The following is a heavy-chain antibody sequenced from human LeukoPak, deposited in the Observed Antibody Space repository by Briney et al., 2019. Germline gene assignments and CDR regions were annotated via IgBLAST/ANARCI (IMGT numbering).Heavy chain of an antibody. V-gene: IGHV4-34*01. D-gene: IGHD3-3*01. J-gene: IGHJ4*02. Sequence: PSETLSLTCAVYGGSFSGYYWSWIRQPPGKGLEWIGEINHSGSTNYNPSLKSRVTISVDTSKNQFSLKLSSVTAADTAVYYCARGGDLWSGYYRSYYFDYWGQGTLVTVSS. CDR1: GGSFSGYY. CDR3: ARGGDLWSGYYRSYYFDY. CDR2: INHSGST.